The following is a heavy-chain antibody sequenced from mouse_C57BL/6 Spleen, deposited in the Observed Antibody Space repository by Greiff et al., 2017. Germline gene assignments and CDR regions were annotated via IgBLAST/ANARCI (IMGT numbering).Heavy chain of an antibody. D-gene: IGHD1-1*01. J-gene: IGHJ4*01. CDR1: GFNIKDYY. Sequence: VQLQQSGAELVKPGASVKLSCTASGFNIKDYYMHWVKQRTEQGLEWIGRIDPEDDETKYAQKFHGKATITADTSSNTAYLQLSSLTSEDTAVYYCSRDTVVAPYAMDYWGQGTSVTVSS. CDR3: SRDTVVAPYAMDY. CDR2: IDPEDDET. V-gene: IGHV14-2*01.